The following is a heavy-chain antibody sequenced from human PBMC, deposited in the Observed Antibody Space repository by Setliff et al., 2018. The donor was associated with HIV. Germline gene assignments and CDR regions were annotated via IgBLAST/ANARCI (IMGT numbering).Heavy chain of an antibody. CDR2: INHSGST. CDR1: GGSFSNYY. Sequence: SETLSLTCAIYGGSFSNYYWTWIRQPPGKGLEWIGEINHSGSTNYNPSLESRVTISVDTSKNQFSLKLSSVTAADTAVYYCARGPYYYDSSGYYHWGQGTLVTVSS. CDR3: ARGPYYYDSSGYYH. V-gene: IGHV4-34*01. D-gene: IGHD3-22*01. J-gene: IGHJ4*02.